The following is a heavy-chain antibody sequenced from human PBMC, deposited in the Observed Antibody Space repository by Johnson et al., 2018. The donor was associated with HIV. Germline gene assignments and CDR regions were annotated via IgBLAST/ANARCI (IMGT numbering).Heavy chain of an antibody. Sequence: VLLVESGGGLVQPGRSLRLSCAASGFTFDDYAMHWVRQAPGKGLEWVSDISWNSGSIGYADSVKGRFTISRDNAKNSLYLQMNSLRAEDTALYYCAKAIAARPSGAFDIWGQGTMVTVSS. J-gene: IGHJ3*02. CDR3: AKAIAARPSGAFDI. CDR1: GFTFDDYA. CDR2: ISWNSGSI. V-gene: IGHV3-9*01. D-gene: IGHD6-6*01.